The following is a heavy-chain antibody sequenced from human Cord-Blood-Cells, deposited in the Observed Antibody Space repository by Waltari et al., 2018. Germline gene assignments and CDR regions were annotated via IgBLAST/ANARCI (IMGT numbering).Heavy chain of an antibody. J-gene: IGHJ3*02. CDR2: IRYDGSNK. V-gene: IGHV3-30*02. Sequence: QVQLVESGGGVVQPGGSLSLPCAASGFTFRSYGRHWVRQAPGKGLEWVAFIRYDGSNKYYADSVKGRFTISRDNSKNTLYLQMNSLRAEDTAVYYCAVTTDAFDIWGQGTMVTVSS. D-gene: IGHD4-17*01. CDR1: GFTFRSYG. CDR3: AVTTDAFDI.